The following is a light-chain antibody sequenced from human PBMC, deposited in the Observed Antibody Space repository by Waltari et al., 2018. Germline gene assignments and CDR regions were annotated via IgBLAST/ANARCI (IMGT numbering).Light chain of an antibody. J-gene: IGKJ1*01. V-gene: IGKV3-20*01. Sequence: EIVLTQSPGTLSLSPGERATLSCRASQSVGKYLAWYQQKPGQAPRLLLYHASNSATGIPDRFSGSGSGTDFSLTISRLEPEDFAIYFCQKYDSLPATFGQGTKVEIK. CDR3: QKYDSLPAT. CDR2: HAS. CDR1: QSVGKY.